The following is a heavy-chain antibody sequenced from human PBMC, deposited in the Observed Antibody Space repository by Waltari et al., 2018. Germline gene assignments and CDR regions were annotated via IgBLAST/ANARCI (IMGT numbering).Heavy chain of an antibody. D-gene: IGHD3-16*02. CDR2: IYTSGST. CDR1: GGSISSYY. CDR3: GSMRLGELSEDY. Sequence: QVRLQESGPGLVKPSETLSLTCTVSGGSISSYYWSWIRRPAGKGLEGIGRIYTSGSTNYNPSLNSRVTMSVDTSKNQFSLKLSSVTAADTAVYYCGSMRLGELSEDYWGQGTLVTVSS. J-gene: IGHJ4*02. V-gene: IGHV4-4*07.